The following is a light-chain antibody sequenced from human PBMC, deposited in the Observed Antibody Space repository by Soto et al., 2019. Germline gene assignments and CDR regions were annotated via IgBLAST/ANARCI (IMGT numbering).Light chain of an antibody. J-gene: IGLJ7*01. CDR3: GTWDNSLSAGVE. CDR1: SSNIGNNY. CDR2: DNN. V-gene: IGLV1-51*01. Sequence: QSVLTQPPSVSAAPGQKVTISCSGSSSNIGNNYVFWYQQLPGTAPKLLIYDNNKRPSGIPDRFSGSKSGTSATLGITGLQTGDEADYYCGTWDNSLSAGVEFGGGTQLTVL.